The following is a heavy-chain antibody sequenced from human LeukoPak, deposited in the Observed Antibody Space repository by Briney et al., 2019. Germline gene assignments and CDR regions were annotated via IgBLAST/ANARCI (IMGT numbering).Heavy chain of an antibody. CDR2: ISGSGGST. Sequence: GGSLRLSCAASGFTFSSYAMSWVRQAPGKGLEWVSIISGSGGSTYYADSVKGRFTISRDNSKNTLYLQMNSLRAEDTAVYYCAKGPITVVTPKGAFDIWGQGTMVTVSS. J-gene: IGHJ3*02. V-gene: IGHV3-23*01. CDR1: GFTFSSYA. D-gene: IGHD4-23*01. CDR3: AKGPITVVTPKGAFDI.